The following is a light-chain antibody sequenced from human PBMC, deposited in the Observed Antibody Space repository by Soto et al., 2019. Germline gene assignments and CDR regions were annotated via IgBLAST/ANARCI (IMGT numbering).Light chain of an antibody. Sequence: ELVMTQSPATLSVSPGERATLSCRASQSVSSYLAWYQQKPGQAPRLLIYGASTRATGIPARFSGSGSGTEFTLTISGLQSEDFAVYYCQQYNNWPAITFGQGTRLEIK. V-gene: IGKV3D-15*01. CDR1: QSVSSY. J-gene: IGKJ5*01. CDR2: GAS. CDR3: QQYNNWPAIT.